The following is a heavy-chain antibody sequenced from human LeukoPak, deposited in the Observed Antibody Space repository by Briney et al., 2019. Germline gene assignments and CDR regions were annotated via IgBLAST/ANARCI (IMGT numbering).Heavy chain of an antibody. CDR1: GGTFSSYA. CDR2: IIPILGIA. Sequence: SVKVSCKASGGTFSSYAISWVRQAPGQGLEWMGRIIPILGIANYAQKFQGRVTITADKSTSTAYMELRSLRSEDTAVYYCARDSDSSGWYFDYYGMDVWGQGTTVTVSS. J-gene: IGHJ6*02. D-gene: IGHD6-19*01. CDR3: ARDSDSSGWYFDYYGMDV. V-gene: IGHV1-69*04.